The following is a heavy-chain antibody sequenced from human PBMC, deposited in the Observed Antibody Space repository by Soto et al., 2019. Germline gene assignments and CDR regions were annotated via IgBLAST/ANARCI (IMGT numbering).Heavy chain of an antibody. V-gene: IGHV1-18*01. D-gene: IGHD1-7*01. Sequence: ASVKVSCKASGYTFTSYGISWVRQAPGQGLEWMGWISAYNGNTNYAQKLQGRVTMTTDTSTSTAYMELRSLRSDDTAVYYCARVSPYNWNYLGYFDYWGQGTLVTVS. CDR2: ISAYNGNT. CDR1: GYTFTSYG. J-gene: IGHJ4*02. CDR3: ARVSPYNWNYLGYFDY.